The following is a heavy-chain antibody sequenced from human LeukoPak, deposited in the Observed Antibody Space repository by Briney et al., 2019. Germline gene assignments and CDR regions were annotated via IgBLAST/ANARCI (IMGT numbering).Heavy chain of an antibody. CDR3: AREGAGIAAANWFDP. CDR2: ISAYNGNT. J-gene: IGHJ5*02. V-gene: IGHV1-18*01. D-gene: IGHD6-13*01. CDR1: GYTFTSYG. Sequence: ASVKVSCKASGYTFTSYGISWVRQAPGQGLEWMGWISAYNGNTNYAQKLQGRVTVTTDTSTSTAYMELRSLRSDDTAVYYCAREGAGIAAANWFDPWGQGTLVTVSS.